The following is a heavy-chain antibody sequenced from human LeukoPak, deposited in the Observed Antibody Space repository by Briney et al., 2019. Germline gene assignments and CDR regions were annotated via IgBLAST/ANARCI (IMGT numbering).Heavy chain of an antibody. CDR2: IKTKTDGGTT. D-gene: IGHD3-10*01. CDR3: STEGYYGSGSYYH. V-gene: IGHV3-15*01. Sequence: GSLRLSCAASGFTFSNAWMSWVRQAPGKGLEWLGRIKTKTDGGTTDYAAPVKGRFTLSRDDSKGTLYLQMNSLKSEDTAVYYCSTEGYYGSGSYYHWGQGTLVTVSS. CDR1: GFTFSNAW. J-gene: IGHJ4*02.